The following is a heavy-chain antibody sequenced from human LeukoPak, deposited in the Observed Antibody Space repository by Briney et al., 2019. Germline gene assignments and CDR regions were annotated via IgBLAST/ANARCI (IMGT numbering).Heavy chain of an antibody. D-gene: IGHD3-16*01. CDR2: FDPEDGET. CDR1: GYTLTELS. J-gene: IGHJ3*02. V-gene: IGHV1-24*01. CDR3: ATGGSSDAFDAFDI. Sequence: ASVKVSCKVSGYTLTELSMHWVRQAPGKGLEWMGGFDPEDGETIYAQKFQGRVTMTEDTSTDTAYMELSSLRSEDTAVYYCATGGSSDAFDAFDIWGQGTMVTVSS.